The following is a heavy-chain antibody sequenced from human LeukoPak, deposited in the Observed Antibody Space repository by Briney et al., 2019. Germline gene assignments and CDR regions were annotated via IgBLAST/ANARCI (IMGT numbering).Heavy chain of an antibody. V-gene: IGHV3-23*01. D-gene: IGHD6-19*01. Sequence: GGSLRLSCAVSGFTFSDYYMSWVRQAPGKGLEWVSAFSGSGGSTYYADSVKGRFTISRDNSKNTLYLQMNSLRAEDTAVYYCAKDIRGWPFDYWGQGTLVTVSS. CDR3: AKDIRGWPFDY. CDR1: GFTFSDYY. CDR2: FSGSGGST. J-gene: IGHJ4*02.